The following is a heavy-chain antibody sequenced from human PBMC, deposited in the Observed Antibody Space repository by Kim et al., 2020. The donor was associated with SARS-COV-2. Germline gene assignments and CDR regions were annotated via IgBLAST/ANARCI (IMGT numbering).Heavy chain of an antibody. CDR3: VKSGLRLLSFDY. V-gene: IGHV3-64D*06. J-gene: IGHJ4*02. Sequence: GGSLRLSCSASGFTLSSYAMHWVRQAPGKGLEYVSDISSNGGSTYYADSVKGRFTISRDNSKNTLYLQMNSLRAADTAVYYCVKSGLRLLSFDYWGQGTLVTVSS. CDR2: ISSNGGST. CDR1: GFTLSSYA. D-gene: IGHD5-12*01.